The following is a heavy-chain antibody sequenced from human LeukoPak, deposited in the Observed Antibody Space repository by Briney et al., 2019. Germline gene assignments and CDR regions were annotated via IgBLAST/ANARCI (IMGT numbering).Heavy chain of an antibody. CDR1: GFTFGDYV. CDR2: ISGSGGST. V-gene: IGHV3-23*01. Sequence: GGSLRLSCTASGFTFGDYVMSWFRQAPGKGLEWVSAISGSGGSTYYADSVKGRFTISRDNSKNTLYLQMNSLRAEDTAVYYCAKVASYWNYDYWGQGTLVTVSS. D-gene: IGHD1-7*01. CDR3: AKVASYWNYDY. J-gene: IGHJ4*02.